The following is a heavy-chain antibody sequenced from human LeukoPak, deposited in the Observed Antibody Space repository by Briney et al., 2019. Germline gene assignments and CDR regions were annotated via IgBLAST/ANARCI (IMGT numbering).Heavy chain of an antibody. D-gene: IGHD4-17*01. CDR3: AGHPLRGHYGDYDFDY. Sequence: PSETLSLTCTVSGGSISSYYWSWIRQPPGKGLEWIGYIYYSGSTNYNPSLKSRVTISVDTSKNQFSLKLSSVTAADTAVYYCAGHPLRGHYGDYDFDYWGQGTLVTVSS. V-gene: IGHV4-59*01. J-gene: IGHJ4*02. CDR1: GGSISSYY. CDR2: IYYSGST.